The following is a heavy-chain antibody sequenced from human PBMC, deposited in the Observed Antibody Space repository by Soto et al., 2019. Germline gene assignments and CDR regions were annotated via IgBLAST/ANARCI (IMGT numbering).Heavy chain of an antibody. J-gene: IGHJ6*02. D-gene: IGHD6-19*01. V-gene: IGHV3-23*01. CDR3: AKAPPYSGWPTNYSYGMDV. Sequence: EVQLLESGGGLVQPGGSLRLSCAASGFTFSSYAMSWVRQAPGKGLEWVSVISGSGGSTYYADSVKGRFTISRDNSKNTLFLQMNSLRVEDTAVYYCAKAPPYSGWPTNYSYGMDVWGQGTTVTVSS. CDR1: GFTFSSYA. CDR2: ISGSGGST.